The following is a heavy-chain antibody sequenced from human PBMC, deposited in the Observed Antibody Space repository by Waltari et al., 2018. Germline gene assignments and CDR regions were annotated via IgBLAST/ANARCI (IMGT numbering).Heavy chain of an antibody. CDR1: GGSFSGYY. Sequence: QVQLQQWGAGLLKPSETLSLTCAVYGGSFSGYYWSWIRQHPGKGLEWIGEINHSGSTNYNPSLKSRVTISVDTSKNQFSLKLSSVTAADTAVYYCARGRSYGDRRGYYFDYWGQGTLVTVSS. V-gene: IGHV4-34*01. CDR3: ARGRSYGDRRGYYFDY. CDR2: INHSGST. J-gene: IGHJ4*02. D-gene: IGHD4-17*01.